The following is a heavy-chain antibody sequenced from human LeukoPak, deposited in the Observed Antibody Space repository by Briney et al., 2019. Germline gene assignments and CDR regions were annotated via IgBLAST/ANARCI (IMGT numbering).Heavy chain of an antibody. J-gene: IGHJ5*02. CDR3: ASHGSPKLIATSGHPPLGWFDP. Sequence: ASVKVSCKASGYTFTAYYIHWMRQAPGQGLEWMGRINPNSGGTNYAQKFQGRVTTTTDESTSTAYMELSSLRSEDTAAYYCASHGSPKLIATSGHPPLGWFDPWGQGTLVTVSS. CDR1: GYTFTAYY. V-gene: IGHV1-2*01. D-gene: IGHD1-1*01. CDR2: INPNSGGT.